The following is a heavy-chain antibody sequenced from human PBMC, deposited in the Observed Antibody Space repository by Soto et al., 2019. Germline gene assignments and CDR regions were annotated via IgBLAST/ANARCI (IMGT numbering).Heavy chain of an antibody. CDR1: GGSISSSNW. Sequence: QVQLQESGPGLVKTSGTLSLTCAVSGGSISSSNWWNWDRQPPGKGLEWIGEIYHSGSTNYNPSLKSRVTIAVDKSNNQFSRKLASVTAVATAVYYCARGGGWYQARVVYFAYWCQGTLVTVSA. J-gene: IGHJ4*02. V-gene: IGHV4-4*02. CDR3: ARGGGWYQARVVYFAY. CDR2: IYHSGST. D-gene: IGHD6-19*01.